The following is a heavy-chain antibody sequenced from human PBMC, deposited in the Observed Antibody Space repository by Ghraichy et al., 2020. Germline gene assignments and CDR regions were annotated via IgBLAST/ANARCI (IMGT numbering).Heavy chain of an antibody. J-gene: IGHJ4*02. Sequence: GGSLRLSCAASGFTFGSYAMSWVRQAPGKGLEWVSTISGTGGTVYYADSVKGRFTISRDNSRNTLYLQMNSLRVEDTAIYYCAKKGADTVRTPAAGGPPYDSWGQGTLVIVSS. CDR3: AKKGADTVRTPAAGGPPYDS. V-gene: IGHV3-23*01. CDR2: ISGTGGTV. CDR1: GFTFGSYA. D-gene: IGHD2-2*01.